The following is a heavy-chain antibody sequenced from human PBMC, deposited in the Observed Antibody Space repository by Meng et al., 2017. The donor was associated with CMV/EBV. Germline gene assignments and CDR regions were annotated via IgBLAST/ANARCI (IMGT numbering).Heavy chain of an antibody. J-gene: IGHJ4*02. V-gene: IGHV3-23*03. CDR2: IYSDGSST. CDR3: ARTPRSSWYVD. Sequence: GGFLRPSCAASGFTFSRYAMSWVRQAPGKGLEWVPVIYSDGSSTYYADPVKGRFTISRDNSKNTLYLQMNSLRAEDTAVYYCARTPRSSWYVDWGQGTLVTVSS. D-gene: IGHD6-13*01. CDR1: GFTFSRYA.